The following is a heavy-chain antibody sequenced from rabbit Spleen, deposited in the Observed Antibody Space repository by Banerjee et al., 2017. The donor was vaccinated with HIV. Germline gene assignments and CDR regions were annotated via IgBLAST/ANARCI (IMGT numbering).Heavy chain of an antibody. Sequence: QSLEESGGGLVQPEGSLTLTCTASGFSFSSSYYMCWVRQAPGKGLVWIGCMNTGSGSTYYASWAKGRFTISKTSSTTVTLQMTSLTAADTATYFCASAYSDVYFNLWGPGTLVTVS. CDR2: MNTGSGST. V-gene: IGHV1S40*01. CDR1: GFSFSSSYY. J-gene: IGHJ4*01. D-gene: IGHD6-1*01. CDR3: ASAYSDVYFNL.